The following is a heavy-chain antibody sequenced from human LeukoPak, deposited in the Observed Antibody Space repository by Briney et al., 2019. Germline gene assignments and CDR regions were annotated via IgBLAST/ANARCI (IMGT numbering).Heavy chain of an antibody. V-gene: IGHV4-59*08. CDR2: IYYSGST. D-gene: IGHD3-10*01. CDR3: ARTYGSGNYYSVYFDY. CDR1: GGSISSYY. J-gene: IGHJ4*02. Sequence: SETLSLTCTVSGGSISSYYWSWIRQPPGKGLEWIGYIYYSGSTNYNPSLKSRVTISVDTSKNQFSLKLTSVTTADTAVYYCARTYGSGNYYSVYFDYWGQGTLVTVSS.